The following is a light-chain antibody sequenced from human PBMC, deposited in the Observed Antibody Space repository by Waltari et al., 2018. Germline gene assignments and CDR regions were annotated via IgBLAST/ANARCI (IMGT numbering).Light chain of an antibody. J-gene: IGKJ4*01. V-gene: IGKV1-8*01. CDR1: QGISSY. CDR2: AAS. CDR3: QQYYCYPRT. Sequence: AIRITQSPSSLSASTGDRVTITCRASQGISSYLAWYQQKPGKAPKLLIYAASTLQSGVPSRFSGSGSGTDFTLTISCLQSEDFATYYCQQYYCYPRTFGGGTKVEIK.